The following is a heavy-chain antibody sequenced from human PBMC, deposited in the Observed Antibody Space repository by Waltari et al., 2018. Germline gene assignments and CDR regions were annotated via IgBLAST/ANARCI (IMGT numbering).Heavy chain of an antibody. Sequence: QVQLVESGGGVVQPGGSLRLSCAASGFTFSSYGMPWVRQAPGKGLEWVAFIRYDGSNKYYADSVKGRFTISRDNSKNTLYLQMNSLRAEDTAVYYCAKDENPNYYYYYMDVWGKGTTVTVSS. CDR1: GFTFSSYG. CDR3: AKDENPNYYYYYMDV. J-gene: IGHJ6*03. CDR2: IRYDGSNK. V-gene: IGHV3-30*02.